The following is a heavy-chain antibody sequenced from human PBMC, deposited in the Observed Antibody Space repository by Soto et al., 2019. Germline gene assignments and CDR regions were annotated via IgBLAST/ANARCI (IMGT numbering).Heavy chain of an antibody. J-gene: IGHJ4*02. D-gene: IGHD7-27*01. CDR3: ARDTGGGLGY. CDR2: IYYSGGT. V-gene: IGHV4-4*02. Sequence: QVQLQESGPGLVRPSGTLSLTCAVSGDSINSNYCWTWVRQPPGKGLEWIAEIYYSGGTSYNPSLKSRVTISMDKSKNQFSLNLTSVTAADTAMYYCARDTGGGLGYWGQGTLVTVSS. CDR1: GDSINSNYC.